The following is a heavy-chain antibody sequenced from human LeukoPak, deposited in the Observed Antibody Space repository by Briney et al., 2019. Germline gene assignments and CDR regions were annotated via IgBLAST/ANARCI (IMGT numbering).Heavy chain of an antibody. CDR1: GGPISSYY. V-gene: IGHV4-59*08. D-gene: IGHD3-22*01. CDR2: IYYSGST. J-gene: IGHJ5*02. CDR3: ARHSVDSSGLFNFDP. Sequence: SGTLSLTCTVSGGPISSYYWSWIRQPPGKGLEWIGYIYYSGSTNYNPSLKSRVTISVDTSNNQFSLKLSSVTAADTAVYYGARHSVDSSGLFNFDPWGQGTLVTVSS.